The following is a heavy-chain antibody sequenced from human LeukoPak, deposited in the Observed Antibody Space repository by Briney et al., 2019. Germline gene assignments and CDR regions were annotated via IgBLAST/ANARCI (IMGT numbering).Heavy chain of an antibody. J-gene: IGHJ4*02. CDR3: ARDGYFDQ. V-gene: IGHV1-18*01. CDR1: VYTFTSYG. CDR2: ISSYNGNT. Sequence: ASVKVSRKASVYTFTSYGIAWVREAPGQGIEWMGWISSYNGNTNYVQKFQGRVTMTTYTSTNTAYTELRSVRSDDTAVYYCARDGYFDQWGQGTLVTVSS.